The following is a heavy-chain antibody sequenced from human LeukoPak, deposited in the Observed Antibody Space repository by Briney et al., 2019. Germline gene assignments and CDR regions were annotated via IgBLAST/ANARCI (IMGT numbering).Heavy chain of an antibody. V-gene: IGHV3-48*01. CDR3: AHGYRSRCFDY. CDR1: GFTFSSYS. J-gene: IGHJ4*02. CDR2: ITSSSSAI. Sequence: PGGSLRLSCAASGFTFSSYSMNWVRQAPGKGLEWVSYITSSSSAIYYADSVKGRFTISRDNAKNSLYLQMNSLRGEDRAVSYCAHGYRSRCFDYWGQGTLVIVYS. D-gene: IGHD6-19*01.